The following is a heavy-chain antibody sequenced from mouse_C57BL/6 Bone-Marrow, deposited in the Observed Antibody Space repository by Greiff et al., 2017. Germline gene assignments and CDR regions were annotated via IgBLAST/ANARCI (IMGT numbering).Heavy chain of an antibody. Sequence: VQLQQSGAELARPGASVKISCKASGYTFTSYTMHWVQQTPGQGLEWIGYINPSRGYTKYTQKFKDKATLTADKSSSTADMQLSSLTSDDSAVYYCARSKEYDRRYFDYWGQGTTLTVSS. D-gene: IGHD2-14*01. J-gene: IGHJ2*01. CDR2: INPSRGYT. CDR1: GYTFTSYT. CDR3: ARSKEYDRRYFDY. V-gene: IGHV1-4*01.